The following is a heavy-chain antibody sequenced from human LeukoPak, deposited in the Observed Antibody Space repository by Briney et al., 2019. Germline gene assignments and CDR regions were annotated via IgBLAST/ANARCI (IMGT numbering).Heavy chain of an antibody. D-gene: IGHD5-12*01. V-gene: IGHV3-23*01. CDR2: ISSDGST. J-gene: IGHJ4*02. CDR3: AKVPSVATTPPDY. CDR1: GFTFSSYS. Sequence: GGSLRLSCAASGFTFSSYSMSWVRQAPGKGLEWVSAISSDGSTFYSDSVKGRFTISRDNSKNTLYLQMNSLRAEDTAVYYGAKVPSVATTPPDYWGQGTLVTVSS.